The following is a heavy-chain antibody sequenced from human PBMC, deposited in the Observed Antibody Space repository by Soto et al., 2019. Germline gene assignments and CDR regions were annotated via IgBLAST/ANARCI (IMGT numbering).Heavy chain of an antibody. CDR1: GYTFFTYD. D-gene: IGHD5-12*01. Sequence: QVRLVQSGVEVKTPGASVKVSCQASGYTFFTYDISWLRQAPGQGLEWMGWISTYSGDTKYAQKFQGRVTLTTDTSTTTAYLELRSLRSDDTAVYYCAIHHGPTTSENWFDPWGQGTLVTVSS. CDR2: ISTYSGDT. J-gene: IGHJ5*02. V-gene: IGHV1-18*01. CDR3: AIHHGPTTSENWFDP.